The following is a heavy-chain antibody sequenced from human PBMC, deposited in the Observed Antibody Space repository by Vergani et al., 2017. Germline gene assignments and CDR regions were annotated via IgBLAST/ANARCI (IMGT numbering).Heavy chain of an antibody. CDR3: AKDTLWSGYYSLPDY. CDR1: GFTFSSYA. J-gene: IGHJ4*02. Sequence: QVQLVESGGGVVQPGRSLRLSCVASGFTFSSYALHWVRQGPGKGREWVAVISYDGDNKYYADHVKGRFTSSRDNSKNTLYLQMNSLRAEDTAVYYCAKDTLWSGYYSLPDYWGQGTLVTVSS. V-gene: IGHV3-30-3*02. D-gene: IGHD3-3*01. CDR2: ISYDGDNK.